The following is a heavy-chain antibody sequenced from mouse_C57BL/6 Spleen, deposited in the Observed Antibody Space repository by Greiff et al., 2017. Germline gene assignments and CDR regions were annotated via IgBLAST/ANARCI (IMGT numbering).Heavy chain of an antibody. CDR2: IYPGDGDT. CDR1: GYAFSSYW. CDR3: ARSGSSYGRSMDY. Sequence: QVQLKESGAELVKPGASVKISCKASGYAFSSYWMNWVKQRPGKGLEWIGQIYPGDGDTNYNGKFKGKATLTADKSSSTAYMQLSSLTSEDSAVYFCARSGSSYGRSMDYWGQGTSVTVSS. V-gene: IGHV1-80*01. J-gene: IGHJ4*01. D-gene: IGHD1-1*01.